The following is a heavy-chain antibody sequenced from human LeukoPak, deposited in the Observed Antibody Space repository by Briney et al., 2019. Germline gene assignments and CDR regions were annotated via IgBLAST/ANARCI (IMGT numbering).Heavy chain of an antibody. J-gene: IGHJ4*02. CDR1: GGSSSSYY. Sequence: SETLSLTGTVCGGSSSSYYWSWIRHPAGKGLEWFGRIYTSGSTNYNPSLKSRVTMSVDTSKNQFSLKLSSVTAADTAVYYCQSHYYGSGSYYTARDYWGQGTLVTVSS. V-gene: IGHV4-4*07. D-gene: IGHD3-10*01. CDR3: QSHYYGSGSYYTARDY. CDR2: IYTSGST.